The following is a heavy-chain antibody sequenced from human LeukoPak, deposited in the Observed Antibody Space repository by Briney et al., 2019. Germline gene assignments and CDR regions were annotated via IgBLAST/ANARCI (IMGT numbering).Heavy chain of an antibody. Sequence: SETLSLTCTVSGGSISTYYWSWIRQPPGKGLEWIGYIYYSGSTNYNPSLKSRVTISVDTSKNHFSLKVSSVTAADTAMYYCARGVLWGYSSGWYDYWGQGTLVTVSS. CDR3: ARGVLWGYSSGWYDY. CDR1: GGSISTYY. V-gene: IGHV4-59*08. D-gene: IGHD6-19*01. J-gene: IGHJ4*02. CDR2: IYYSGST.